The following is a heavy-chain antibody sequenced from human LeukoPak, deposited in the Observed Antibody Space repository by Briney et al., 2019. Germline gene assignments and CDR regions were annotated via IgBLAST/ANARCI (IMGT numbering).Heavy chain of an antibody. CDR2: IYYSGST. CDR1: GGSISSYY. J-gene: IGHJ6*02. Sequence: SETLSLTCTVSGGSISSYYWSWIRQPPGKGLEWIGYIYYSGSTNYNPSLKSRVTISVDTSKNQFSLKLSSVTAADTAVYYCAREPPYDFWSGYSYGMDVWGQGTTVTVSS. V-gene: IGHV4-59*12. CDR3: AREPPYDFWSGYSYGMDV. D-gene: IGHD3-3*01.